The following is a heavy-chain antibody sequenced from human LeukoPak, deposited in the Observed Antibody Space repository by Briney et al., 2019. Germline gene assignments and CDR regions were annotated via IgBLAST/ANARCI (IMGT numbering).Heavy chain of an antibody. CDR1: GGSISRYY. D-gene: IGHD6-19*01. V-gene: IGHV4-59*08. CDR3: ASRSGWYFYYFDY. J-gene: IGHJ4*02. Sequence: SETLSLTCTVSGGSISRYYWSWIRQPPGKGLEWIGYKDYSGSTNYNRSLKSRVTISVDTSKNQFSLKLSSVTAADTAVYYCASRSGWYFYYFDYWGQGTLVTVSS. CDR2: KDYSGST.